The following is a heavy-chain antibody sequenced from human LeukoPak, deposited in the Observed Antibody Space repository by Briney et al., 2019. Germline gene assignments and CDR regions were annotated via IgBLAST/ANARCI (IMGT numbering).Heavy chain of an antibody. Sequence: PGGSLRLSCAASGFTFSTYWTHWVRLAPGKGLEWVSRINPDGITTTCADSVKGRFTISRDNAKNTLFLQMNSLRAEDTAVYYCARDYYYGMDVWGQGTTITVSS. CDR1: GFTFSTYW. J-gene: IGHJ6*02. CDR3: ARDYYYGMDV. V-gene: IGHV3-74*01. CDR2: INPDGITT.